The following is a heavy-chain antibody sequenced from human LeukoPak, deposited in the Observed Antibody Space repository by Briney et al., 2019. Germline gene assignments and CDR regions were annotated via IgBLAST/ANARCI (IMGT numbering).Heavy chain of an antibody. CDR2: IYSGGST. Sequence: GGSLRLSCAASGFTVSSNYMSWVRQAPGKGLEWVSVIYSGGSTYYADSVKGRFTISRDNSKNTLYLQMNSLRAEDTAVYYCAKECRGKPPDAFDIWGQGTMVTVSS. D-gene: IGHD2-15*01. CDR1: GFTVSSNY. V-gene: IGHV3-53*01. CDR3: AKECRGKPPDAFDI. J-gene: IGHJ3*02.